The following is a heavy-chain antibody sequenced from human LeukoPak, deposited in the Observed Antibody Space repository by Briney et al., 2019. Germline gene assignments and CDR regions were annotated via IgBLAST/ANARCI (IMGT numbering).Heavy chain of an antibody. CDR1: GGSFSGYY. J-gene: IGHJ4*02. CDR2: IYHSGST. Sequence: SETLSLTCAVYGGSFSGYYWGWIRQPPGKGLEWIGSIYHSGSTFYNPSLKSRVTISVDTSKNQFSLKLSSVTAADTAVYYCMRHFGVVTGGFDYWGQGTLVTVSS. V-gene: IGHV4-38-2*01. CDR3: MRHFGVVTGGFDY. D-gene: IGHD3-3*01.